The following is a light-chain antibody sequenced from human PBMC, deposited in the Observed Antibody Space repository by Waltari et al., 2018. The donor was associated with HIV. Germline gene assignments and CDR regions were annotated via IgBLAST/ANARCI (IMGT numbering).Light chain of an antibody. CDR3: QQLYRYPLT. J-gene: IGKJ3*01. V-gene: IGKV1-9*01. CDR1: QDINRY. Sequence: IQLTQSPSFLSASVGDRVTITCRASQDINRYLAWYQQEPGKAPNLLISAASTLLSGVPSRFSGSGSGTEFTLTISSLQPEDFATYYCQQLYRYPLTFGPGTTVDI. CDR2: AAS.